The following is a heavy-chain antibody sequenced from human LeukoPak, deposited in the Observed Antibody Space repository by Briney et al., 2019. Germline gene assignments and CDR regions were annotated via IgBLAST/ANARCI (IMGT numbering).Heavy chain of an antibody. CDR3: ARGDCSSTICYSPMDV. D-gene: IGHD2-2*01. J-gene: IGHJ6*03. V-gene: IGHV4-38-2*02. Sequence: PSETLSLTCTVSGYSINSGYYWVWIRQPPGKGLEWIGSIYRTGSINYNPSLKSRDTISLDTSKNQFSLKVNSVTAADTAVYYCARGDCSSTICYSPMDVWGKGTTVTVSS. CDR1: GYSINSGYY. CDR2: IYRTGSI.